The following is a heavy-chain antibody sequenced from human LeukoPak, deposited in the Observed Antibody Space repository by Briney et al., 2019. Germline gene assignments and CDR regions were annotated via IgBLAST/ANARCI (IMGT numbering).Heavy chain of an antibody. Sequence: PSETLSLTCTVSGGSISSGGYYWSWIRQPPGKGLEWIGEINHSGSTNYNPSLKSRVTISVDTSKNQFSLKLSSVTAADTAVYYCARVRSGSYYYWGQGTLVTVSS. D-gene: IGHD1-26*01. V-gene: IGHV4-39*07. CDR3: ARVRSGSYYY. CDR1: GGSISSGGYY. CDR2: INHSGST. J-gene: IGHJ4*02.